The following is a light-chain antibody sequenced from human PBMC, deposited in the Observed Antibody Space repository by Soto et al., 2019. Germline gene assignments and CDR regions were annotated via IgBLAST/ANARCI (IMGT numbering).Light chain of an antibody. V-gene: IGKV3D-15*01. CDR3: QQYNNWPPWT. CDR1: QIVRSTY. Sequence: EIVLTQSPGTLSLSPGEGATLSCRASQIVRSTYLAWFQQKPGQAPRLLIYGASTRATGIPDRFSGSGSGTEFTLTISSLQSEDFAVYYCQQYNNWPPWTFGQGTKVDI. CDR2: GAS. J-gene: IGKJ1*01.